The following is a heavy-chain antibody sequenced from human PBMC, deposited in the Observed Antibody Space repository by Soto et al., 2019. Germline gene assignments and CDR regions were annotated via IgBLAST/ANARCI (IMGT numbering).Heavy chain of an antibody. CDR1: GGTFSSYA. CDR2: IIPIFGTA. J-gene: IGHJ3*02. CDR3: ARASTIVRGVSYAFDI. D-gene: IGHD3-10*01. V-gene: IGHV1-69*01. Sequence: QVQLVQSGAEVKKPESSVKVSCKASGGTFSSYAISWVREAPGQGLEWMGGIIPIFGTANYAQKFQGRVTITPDESTSTAYMELSSLRSEDTAVYFCARASTIVRGVSYAFDIWGQGTMVTVSS.